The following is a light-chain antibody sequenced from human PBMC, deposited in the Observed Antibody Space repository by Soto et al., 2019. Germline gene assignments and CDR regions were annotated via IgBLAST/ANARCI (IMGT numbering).Light chain of an antibody. CDR1: SSNIGAGYD. V-gene: IGLV1-40*01. CDR3: QSYDSSLSCWV. CDR2: GNS. J-gene: IGLJ3*02. Sequence: QSVLTQPPSVSGAPGQRVTITCTGSSSNIGAGYDVHWYQQLPGTAPKLLIYGNSNRPSGVPDRFSGSKSGTSASLAFTGLQAEDEADYYCQSYDSSLSCWVFGGGTKLTVL.